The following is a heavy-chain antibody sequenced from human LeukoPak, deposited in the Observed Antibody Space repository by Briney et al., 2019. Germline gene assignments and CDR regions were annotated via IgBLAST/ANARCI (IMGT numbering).Heavy chain of an antibody. CDR3: ARGKRDSAGYYYYYMDV. CDR2: MNPNSGNT. V-gene: IGHV1-8*01. J-gene: IGHJ6*03. D-gene: IGHD3-10*01. CDR1: GYTFTSYD. Sequence: ASVKVSCKASGYTFTSYDINWLRQATGQGLEWMGWMNPNSGNTGYAQKFQGRVTMTRNTSISTAYMELSSLRSEDTAVYYCARGKRDSAGYYYYYMDVWGKGTTVTVSS.